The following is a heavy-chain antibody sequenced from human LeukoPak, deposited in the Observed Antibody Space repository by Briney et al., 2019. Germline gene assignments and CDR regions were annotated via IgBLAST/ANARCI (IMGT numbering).Heavy chain of an antibody. V-gene: IGHV3-74*01. D-gene: IGHD1-1*01. J-gene: IGHJ5*02. CDR3: ARPNTPATSDPRFDP. CDR1: GFTFSSYG. Sequence: GGSLRLSCAASGFTFSSYGMHWVRQAPGKGLVWVSRINSDGSSTSYADSVKGRFTISRDNAKNTLYLQMNSLRAEDTAVYYCARPNTPATSDPRFDPWGQGTLVTVSS. CDR2: INSDGSST.